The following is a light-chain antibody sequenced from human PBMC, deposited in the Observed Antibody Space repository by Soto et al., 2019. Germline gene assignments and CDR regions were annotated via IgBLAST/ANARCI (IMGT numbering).Light chain of an antibody. J-gene: IGKJ1*01. CDR3: QQYNSYRT. CDR2: KAS. Sequence: DIQMTQSPSTLSASVGDRVTITCRASQSISSWLAWYQQKPGKAPKLLIYKASSLESGVPSRFSGSGSGTEFPLTISILQSDDFATYYCQQYNSYRTFGQGTKVEIK. CDR1: QSISSW. V-gene: IGKV1-5*03.